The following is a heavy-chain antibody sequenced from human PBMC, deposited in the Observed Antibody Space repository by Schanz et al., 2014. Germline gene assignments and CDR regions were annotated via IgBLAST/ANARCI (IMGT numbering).Heavy chain of an antibody. V-gene: IGHV1-46*03. CDR3: ARGGFFDSTSFDS. CDR2: INPSSGTT. J-gene: IGHJ4*02. CDR1: GYTFAGHA. Sequence: QVQLVQSAPEVKKPGASVKVSCKASGYTFAGHAVHWVRQAPGQGLEWMGKINPSSGTTRIAQNFQGRLTVTRDTSTSTVNMELSSLRSEDTAVYYCARGGFFDSTSFDSWGQGTLMAVSS. D-gene: IGHD2-2*01.